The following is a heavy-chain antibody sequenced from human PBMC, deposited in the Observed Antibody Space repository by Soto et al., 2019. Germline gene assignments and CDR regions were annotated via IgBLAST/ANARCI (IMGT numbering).Heavy chain of an antibody. Sequence: ASVKVSCKASGYTFTSYGIHWVRQAPGQRLEWMGWSNAANGDTKYSPKFQGRVTITRDTSASTAYMELSSLRSEDTAVYYCVRRHVSATGIDWFDPWGQGTLVTVSS. D-gene: IGHD6-13*01. V-gene: IGHV1-3*01. CDR1: GYTFTSYG. CDR2: SNAANGDT. J-gene: IGHJ5*02. CDR3: VRRHVSATGIDWFDP.